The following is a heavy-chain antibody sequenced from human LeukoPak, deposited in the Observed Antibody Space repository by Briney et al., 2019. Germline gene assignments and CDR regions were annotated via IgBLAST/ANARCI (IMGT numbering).Heavy chain of an antibody. V-gene: IGHV1-69*06. Sequence: ASVKVSCKASGGTFSSYAISWVRQAPGQGLEWMGGIIPIFGTANYAQKFQGRVTITADKSTSTAYMELSSLRSEDTAVYYCARSHWDYVWGSYRLEGMDVWGKGTTVTVSS. D-gene: IGHD3-16*02. CDR1: GGTFSSYA. J-gene: IGHJ6*03. CDR2: IIPIFGTA. CDR3: ARSHWDYVWGSYRLEGMDV.